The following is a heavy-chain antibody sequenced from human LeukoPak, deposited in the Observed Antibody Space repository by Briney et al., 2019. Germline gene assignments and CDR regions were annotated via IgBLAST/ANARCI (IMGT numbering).Heavy chain of an antibody. CDR2: ISSSSSYI. J-gene: IGHJ4*02. D-gene: IGHD3-22*01. CDR1: GFTFSSYP. CDR3: AREPIYYYDSSGYYYFDY. V-gene: IGHV3-21*01. Sequence: GGSLRLSCAASGFTFSSYPMHWVRQAPGKGLEWVSSISSSSSYIYYADSVKGRFTISRDSAKNSLYLQMNSLRAEDTAVYYCAREPIYYYDSSGYYYFDYWGQGTLVTVSS.